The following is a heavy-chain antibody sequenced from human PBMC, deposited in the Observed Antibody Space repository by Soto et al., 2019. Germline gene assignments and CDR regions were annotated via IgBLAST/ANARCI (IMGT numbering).Heavy chain of an antibody. J-gene: IGHJ4*02. CDR3: ARDFFWGFDS. D-gene: IGHD7-27*01. CDR2: TYYRFKWYS. Sequence: PSQTLSLTCAISGDSVSSNSVAWHWIRQSPSRGLEWLGKTYYRFKWYSDYAVSVKSRITVNPDTSKNQFSLQLNSVTPEDAAVYYCARDFFWGFDSWGQGTLVTVSS. V-gene: IGHV6-1*01. CDR1: GDSVSSNSVA.